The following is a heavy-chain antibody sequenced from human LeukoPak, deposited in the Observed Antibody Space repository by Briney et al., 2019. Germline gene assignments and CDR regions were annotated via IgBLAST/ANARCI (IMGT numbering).Heavy chain of an antibody. J-gene: IGHJ6*02. Sequence: GGSLRLSCAASGFTFSSYWMHWVRQAPGKGLVWVSRINSDGSSTSYADSVKGRFAISRDNAKNTLYLQMNSLRAEDTAVYYCARDTMVRGVNGYYYYGMDVWGQGTTVTVSS. CDR2: INSDGSST. D-gene: IGHD3-10*01. V-gene: IGHV3-74*01. CDR3: ARDTMVRGVNGYYYYGMDV. CDR1: GFTFSSYW.